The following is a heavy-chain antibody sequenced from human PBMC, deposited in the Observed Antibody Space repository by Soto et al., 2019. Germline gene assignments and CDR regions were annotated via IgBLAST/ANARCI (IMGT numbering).Heavy chain of an antibody. CDR3: ARTYSGYYFDY. Sequence: PSETLSLTCTVSAGSIKSFYWSWIRQPPGKGLEWIGYISDSGRTNYNASLRSRVTISLDTSRNQFSLKLSSVTAADTAVYYCARTYSGYYFDYWGQGTLVTISS. V-gene: IGHV4-59*08. D-gene: IGHD5-12*01. CDR1: AGSIKSFY. J-gene: IGHJ4*02. CDR2: ISDSGRT.